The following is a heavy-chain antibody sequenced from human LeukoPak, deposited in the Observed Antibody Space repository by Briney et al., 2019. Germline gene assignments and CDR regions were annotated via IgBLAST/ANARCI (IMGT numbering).Heavy chain of an antibody. CDR1: GFTFSSYA. V-gene: IGHV3-30*04. D-gene: IGHD5-18*01. Sequence: GGSLRLSCAASGFTFSSYAMHWVRQAPGKGLEWVAVISYDGSNKYYADSVKGRFTISRDNSKNTLYLQMDSLRAEDTAVYYCASLVPIQLWLNPSDYWGQGTLVTVSS. CDR2: ISYDGSNK. CDR3: ASLVPIQLWLNPSDY. J-gene: IGHJ4*02.